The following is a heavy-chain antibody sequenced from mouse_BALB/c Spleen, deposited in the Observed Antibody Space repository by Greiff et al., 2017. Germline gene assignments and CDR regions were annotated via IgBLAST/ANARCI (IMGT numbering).Heavy chain of an antibody. CDR3: ARSHDYVGY. V-gene: IGHV1-7*01. CDR1: GYTFTSYW. CDR2: INPSTGYT. Sequence: QVQLQQSGAELAKPGASVKMSCKASGYTFTSYWMHWVKQRPGQGLEWIGYINPSTGYTEYNQKFKDKATLTADKSSSTAYMQLSSLTSEDSAVYYCARSHDYVGYWGQGTTLTVSS. J-gene: IGHJ2*01. D-gene: IGHD2-4*01.